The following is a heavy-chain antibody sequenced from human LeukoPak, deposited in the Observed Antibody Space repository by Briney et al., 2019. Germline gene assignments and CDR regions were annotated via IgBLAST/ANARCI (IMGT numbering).Heavy chain of an antibody. CDR3: ARRGGSWSGFYLDY. Sequence: SETLSLTCTVSGGSISSYYWSWIRQPPGKGLEWIGYIYYSGSTNYNPSLKSRVTISVDTSKNQFSLKLSSVTAADTAVYYCARRGGSWSGFYLDYWGQGTLVTVSS. D-gene: IGHD3-3*01. CDR2: IYYSGST. CDR1: GGSISSYY. J-gene: IGHJ4*02. V-gene: IGHV4-59*01.